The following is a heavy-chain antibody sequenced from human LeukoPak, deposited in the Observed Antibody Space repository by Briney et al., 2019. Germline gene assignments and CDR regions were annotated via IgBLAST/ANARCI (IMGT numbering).Heavy chain of an antibody. D-gene: IGHD6-13*01. CDR1: GVTFSNYP. CDR3: AREPGIAAAGPEWFDP. Sequence: GGSLTLSCTASGVTFSNYPISWVRQAPGQGLEWMGTIIAIVGRANYAHKVQGRVTVSGDKSTSTVYLELSSLRADDTAVYYCAREPGIAAAGPEWFDPWGQGTLVTVSS. CDR2: IIAIVGRA. J-gene: IGHJ5*02. V-gene: IGHV1-69*04.